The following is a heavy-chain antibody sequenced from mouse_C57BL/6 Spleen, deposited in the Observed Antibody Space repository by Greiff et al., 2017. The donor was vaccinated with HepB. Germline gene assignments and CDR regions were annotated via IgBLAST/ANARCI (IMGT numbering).Heavy chain of an antibody. D-gene: IGHD3-2*02. J-gene: IGHJ3*01. CDR2: ISDGGSYT. Sequence: DVMLVESGGGLVKPGGSLKLSCAASGFTFSSYAMSWVRQTPEKRLEWVATISDGGSYTYYPDNVKGRFTISRDNAKNNLYLQMSHLKSEDTAMSSCSRDGGQLRPAWFAYWGQGTLVTVSA. CDR3: SRDGGQLRPAWFAY. CDR1: GFTFSSYA. V-gene: IGHV5-4*03.